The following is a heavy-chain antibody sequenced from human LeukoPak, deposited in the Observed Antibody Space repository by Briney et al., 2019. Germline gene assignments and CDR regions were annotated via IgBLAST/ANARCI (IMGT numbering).Heavy chain of an antibody. CDR3: ARVPLGVVETTN. Sequence: GGSLRLSCAASGFTFSSYSMNWVRQAPGKGLEWVSSISSSSSYIYYADSVKGRFTISRDNAKNSLYLQMNSLRAEDTAVYYCARVPLGVVETTNWGQGTLVTVSS. CDR1: GFTFSSYS. V-gene: IGHV3-21*01. CDR2: ISSSSSYI. D-gene: IGHD3-3*01. J-gene: IGHJ4*02.